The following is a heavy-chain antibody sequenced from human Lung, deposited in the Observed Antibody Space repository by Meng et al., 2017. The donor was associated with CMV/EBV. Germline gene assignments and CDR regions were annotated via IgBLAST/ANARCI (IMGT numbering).Heavy chain of an antibody. V-gene: IGHV4-31*03. J-gene: IGHJ5*02. D-gene: IGHD4-17*01. CDR3: ARTNYGDYNWFNP. CDR2: IYYSGST. Sequence: QGQLEEPGPGLVKPQQPLSLTCTVSGGSISSGGFYWSWIRQHPGKGLEWIGYIYYSGSTYYNPSLRSRVAISIDTSKNQFSLKLTSVTAADTAVYFCARTNYGDYNWFNPWGQGTLVTVSS. CDR1: GGSISSGGFY.